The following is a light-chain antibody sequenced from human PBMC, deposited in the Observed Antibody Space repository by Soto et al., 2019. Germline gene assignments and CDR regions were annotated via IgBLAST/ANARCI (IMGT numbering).Light chain of an antibody. Sequence: EIGLTQSPGTLSLSPGERATLSCRASQSVSNSYLAWYQQKPGQAPRLLIYGASNRATGIPDRFSGSGSGTDFTLTISRLEPEDFAVYYCQHYNSWPLPFGGGTKVDIK. CDR1: QSVSNSY. J-gene: IGKJ4*01. CDR3: QHYNSWPLP. CDR2: GAS. V-gene: IGKV3-20*01.